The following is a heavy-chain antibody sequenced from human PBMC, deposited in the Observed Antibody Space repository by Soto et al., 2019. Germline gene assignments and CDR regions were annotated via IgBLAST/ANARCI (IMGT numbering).Heavy chain of an antibody. D-gene: IGHD1-26*01. CDR1: GFTFSSYA. CDR3: AREMWGLKGGPSYFDY. CDR2: ISSNGGST. J-gene: IGHJ4*02. Sequence: GGSLRLSCAASGFTFSSYAMHWVRQAPGKGLEYVSAISSNGGSTYYANSVKGRFTISRDNSKNTLYLQMGSLRAEDMAVYYCAREMWGLKGGPSYFDYWGQGTLVTVSS. V-gene: IGHV3-64*01.